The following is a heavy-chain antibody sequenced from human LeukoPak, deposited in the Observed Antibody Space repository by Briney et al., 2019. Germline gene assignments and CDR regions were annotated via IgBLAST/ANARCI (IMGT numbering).Heavy chain of an antibody. V-gene: IGHV3-23*01. J-gene: IGHJ3*01. CDR2: ISDSGGST. CDR1: GFTFSSYS. Sequence: GGSLRLSCAASGFTFSSYSMNWVRQAPGKGLERVSMISDSGGSTYYADSVKGRFTISRDYSKTTLYLQMNSLGAEDTAVYYCAREADYSSGYYDAFDVWGQGTLVTVSS. D-gene: IGHD6-19*01. CDR3: AREADYSSGYYDAFDV.